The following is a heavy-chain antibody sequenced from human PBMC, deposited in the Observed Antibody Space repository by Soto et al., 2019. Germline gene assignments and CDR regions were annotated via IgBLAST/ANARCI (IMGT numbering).Heavy chain of an antibody. V-gene: IGHV4-39*07. CDR1: GDSITNAAYY. Sequence: SETLSLTCTVSGDSITNAAYYWGWIRQPPGKGLECIGIIYYSGNTYYSPSLKSRVTMSVDTSKNQFSLKLSSVTAADTAVYYCARVPGPWGQGTLVTVSS. CDR2: IYYSGNT. CDR3: ARVPGP. J-gene: IGHJ5*02.